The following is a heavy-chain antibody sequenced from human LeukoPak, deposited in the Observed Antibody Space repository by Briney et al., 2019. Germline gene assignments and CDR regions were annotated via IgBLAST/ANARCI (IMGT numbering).Heavy chain of an antibody. D-gene: IGHD3-10*01. CDR1: GFIFSNYA. J-gene: IGHJ6*02. V-gene: IGHV3-23*01. Sequence: GGSLRLSCAASGFIFSNYAMTWVRQAPGKGLEWVSILGGLSESVYYPDSVKGRFTVSRDNSKDTLYLEISSLRGEDTAVYYCARAFLLWFGELLSDYYYYGMDVWGQGTTVTVSS. CDR2: LGGLSESV. CDR3: ARAFLLWFGELLSDYYYYGMDV.